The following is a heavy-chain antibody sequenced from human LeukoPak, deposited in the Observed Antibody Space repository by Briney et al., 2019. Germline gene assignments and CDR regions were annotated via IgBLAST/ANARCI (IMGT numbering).Heavy chain of an antibody. CDR3: ARVVMHSGYDAFEDY. CDR2: IKQDGSEK. Sequence: GGSLRLSCAASGFTFSSYWMSWVRQAPGKGLEWVANIKQDGSEKYYVDSVKGRFTISRDNAKNSLYLQMNSLRAEDTALYHCARVVMHSGYDAFEDYWGQGTLVTVSS. CDR1: GFTFSSYW. V-gene: IGHV3-7*03. J-gene: IGHJ4*02. D-gene: IGHD5-12*01.